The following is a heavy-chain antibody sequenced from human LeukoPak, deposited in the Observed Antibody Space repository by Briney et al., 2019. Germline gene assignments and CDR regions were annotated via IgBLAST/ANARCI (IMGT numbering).Heavy chain of an antibody. V-gene: IGHV4-39*07. J-gene: IGHJ5*02. CDR1: GGSLSSSSYY. Sequence: SETLSLTCTVSGGSLSSSSYYWGWIRQPPGKGLEWIGSIYYSGSTYYNPSLKSRVTISADTSKNPFSLKLNSVTAADTAVYYCAKNGQSGFSFDPWGQGTLVTVSS. CDR2: IYYSGST. CDR3: AKNGQSGFSFDP. D-gene: IGHD3-3*01.